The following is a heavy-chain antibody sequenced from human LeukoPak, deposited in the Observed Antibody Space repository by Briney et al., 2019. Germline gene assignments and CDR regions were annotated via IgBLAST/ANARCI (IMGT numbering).Heavy chain of an antibody. D-gene: IGHD3-9*01. CDR1: GFTFSSYA. CDR3: ARDLSPLLRYFDWYFDY. V-gene: IGHV3-30-3*01. Sequence: GGSLRLSCAASGFTFSSYAMHWVRQAPGKGLEWVAVISYDGSNKYYADSVKGRFTISRDNYKNTLYLQMNSLRAEDTAVYYCARDLSPLLRYFDWYFDYWGQGTLVTVSS. J-gene: IGHJ4*02. CDR2: ISYDGSNK.